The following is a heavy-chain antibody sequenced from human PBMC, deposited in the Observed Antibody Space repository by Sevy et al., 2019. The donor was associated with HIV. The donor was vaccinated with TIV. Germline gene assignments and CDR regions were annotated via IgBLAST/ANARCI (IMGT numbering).Heavy chain of an antibody. J-gene: IGHJ2*01. CDR1: GFTFSDYY. Sequence: GGSLRLSCAASGFTFSDYYMSWIRQAPGKGLEWVSYISSSGSTIYYADSVKGRFTISRDNAKNSLYLQMNSLRAEDTAVYYCARDRLGPETMDTVTIYWYFDLWGRGTLVTVSS. CDR2: ISSSGSTI. V-gene: IGHV3-11*04. CDR3: ARDRLGPETMDTVTIYWYFDL. D-gene: IGHD4-17*01.